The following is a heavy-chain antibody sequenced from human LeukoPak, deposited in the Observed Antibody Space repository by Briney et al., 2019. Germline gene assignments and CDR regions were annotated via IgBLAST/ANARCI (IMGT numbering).Heavy chain of an antibody. CDR1: GGSINSGGNY. CDR2: IYQSGST. CDR3: ARDSGGAAAFDY. D-gene: IGHD6-13*01. J-gene: IGHJ4*02. Sequence: SETLSLTCNVSGGSINSGGNYWSWIRQPPGKGLEWIGFIYQSGSTYYNPSLKSRVTISLDYSKNQFSLKLTSMTVADTAVYYCARDSGGAAAFDYWGQGTLVTVSS. V-gene: IGHV4-30-2*01.